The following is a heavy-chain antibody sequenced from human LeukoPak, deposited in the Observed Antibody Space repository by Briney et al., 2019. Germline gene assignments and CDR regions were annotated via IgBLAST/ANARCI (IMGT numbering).Heavy chain of an antibody. D-gene: IGHD5-24*01. CDR3: ARDEDGYNYGTTFDI. V-gene: IGHV4-34*01. CDR2: INHSGST. J-gene: IGHJ3*02. CDR1: GGSFSGYY. Sequence: SETLSLTCAVYGGSFSGYYWSWIRQPPGKGLEWIGEINHSGSTNYNPSLKSRVTISVDTSKNQFSLKLSSVTAADTAVYYCARDEDGYNYGTTFDIWGQGTMVTVSS.